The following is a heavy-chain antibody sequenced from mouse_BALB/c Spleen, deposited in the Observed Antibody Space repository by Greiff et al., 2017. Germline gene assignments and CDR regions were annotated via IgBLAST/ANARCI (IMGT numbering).Heavy chain of an antibody. D-gene: IGHD2-3*01. CDR1: GYAFTSYN. CDR2: IDPYNGGT. CDR3: ASYDGYPYYAMDY. V-gene: IGHV1S135*01. J-gene: IGHJ4*01. Sequence: VQLQQSGPELVKPGASVKVSCKASGYAFTSYNMYWVKQSHGKSLEWIGYIDPYNGGTSYNQKFKGKATLTVDTSSSTAYMHLNSLTSEDSAVYYCASYDGYPYYAMDYWGQGTSVTVSS.